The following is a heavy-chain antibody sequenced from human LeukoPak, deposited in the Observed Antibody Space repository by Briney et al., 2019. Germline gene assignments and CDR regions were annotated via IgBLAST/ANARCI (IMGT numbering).Heavy chain of an antibody. J-gene: IGHJ5*02. CDR1: GGSISSSSYY. Sequence: SETLSLTCAVSGGSISSSSYYWGWIRQPPGKGLEWIGSIYYSGSTYYNPSLKSRVTISVDTSKNQFSLKLSSVIAADTAVYYCARVVVAATPEGWFDPWGQGTLVTVSS. CDR2: IYYSGST. D-gene: IGHD2-15*01. V-gene: IGHV4-39*01. CDR3: ARVVVAATPEGWFDP.